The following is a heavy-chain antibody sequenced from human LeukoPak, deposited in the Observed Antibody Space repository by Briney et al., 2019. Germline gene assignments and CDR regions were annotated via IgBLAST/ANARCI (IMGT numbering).Heavy chain of an antibody. D-gene: IGHD4-17*01. CDR3: ARDYGDATDNYYYGMDV. CDR2: IYYSGST. CDR1: GGSISSYY. J-gene: IGHJ6*02. V-gene: IGHV4-59*01. Sequence: SETLSLTCTVSGGSISSYYWSWIRQPPGKGLEWIGYIYYSGSTNYNPSLKSRVTISVDTSKNQFSLKLSSVTAADTAVYYCARDYGDATDNYYYGMDVRGQGTTVTVSS.